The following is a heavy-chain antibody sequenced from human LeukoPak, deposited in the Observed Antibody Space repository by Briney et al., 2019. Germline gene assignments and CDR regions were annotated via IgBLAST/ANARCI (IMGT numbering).Heavy chain of an antibody. CDR3: AKEQEGRRAAFDY. D-gene: IGHD2-15*01. Sequence: QSGGSLRLSCAASGIIFSTSDMHWVRQAPGEGLEWVAFIRFDGNEKYYADSVKGRFIISRDHPNNTLYLQMRRLRAEDTAVYYCAKEQEGRRAAFDYWGQGTLVTVSS. V-gene: IGHV3-30*02. CDR1: GIIFSTSD. CDR2: IRFDGNEK. J-gene: IGHJ4*02.